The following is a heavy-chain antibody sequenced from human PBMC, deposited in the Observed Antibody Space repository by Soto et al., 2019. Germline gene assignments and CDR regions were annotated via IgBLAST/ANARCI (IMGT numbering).Heavy chain of an antibody. J-gene: IGHJ4*02. CDR1: GYTFTNYA. D-gene: IGHD3-10*01. CDR2: INAGNGNT. V-gene: IGHV1-3*01. Sequence: QVQLVQSGAEVKKPGASVKVSCKASGYTFTNYAMHWVRQAPGQRLEWMGCINAGNGNTKYSQKFQGRVTITRDTSASTAYMELSSLRSEDTAVYYCARNYYGSGSYYHPGGYWGQGTLVTVSS. CDR3: ARNYYGSGSYYHPGGY.